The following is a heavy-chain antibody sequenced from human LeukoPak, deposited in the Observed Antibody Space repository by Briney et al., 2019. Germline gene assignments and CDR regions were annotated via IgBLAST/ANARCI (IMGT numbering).Heavy chain of an antibody. V-gene: IGHV7-4-1*02. D-gene: IGHD1-26*01. CDR1: GYTFTSYA. J-gene: IGHJ5*02. CDR3: ARRPYSGSYYARYRGFDP. Sequence: ASVKVSCKASGYTFTSYAMKWVRQAPGQGLEWMGWINTNTGNPTYAQGFTGRFVFSLDTSVSTAYLQISSLKAEDTAVYYCARRPYSGSYYARYRGFDPWGQGTLVTVSS. CDR2: INTNTGNP.